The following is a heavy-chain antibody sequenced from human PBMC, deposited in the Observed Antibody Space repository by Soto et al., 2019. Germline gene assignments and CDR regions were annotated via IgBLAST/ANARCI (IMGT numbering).Heavy chain of an antibody. CDR1: GFTFSSYG. CDR2: ISYDGSNK. CDR3: AKTYYYDSSGYYDY. Sequence: PGGSLRLSCAASGFTFSSYGMHWVRQAPGKGLEWVAAISYDGSNKYYADSVKGRFTISRDNSKNTLYLQMDSLRAEDTAVYYCAKTYYYDSSGYYDYWGQGTLVTVSS. J-gene: IGHJ4*02. D-gene: IGHD3-22*01. V-gene: IGHV3-30*18.